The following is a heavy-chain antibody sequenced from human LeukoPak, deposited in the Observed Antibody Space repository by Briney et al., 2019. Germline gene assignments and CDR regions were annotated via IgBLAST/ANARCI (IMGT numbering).Heavy chain of an antibody. J-gene: IGHJ4*02. D-gene: IGHD7-27*01. CDR2: IDPNTGDS. V-gene: IGHV1-2*02. Sequence: EASVKVSCKASEYTFTGYYIHWVRQAPGQGLEWMGWIDPNTGDSNYVQKFQGRVTMTRDTSISTAYMELSRLRSDDTAVYYCARDYRTGFDYWGQGTLVTVSS. CDR3: ARDYRTGFDY. CDR1: EYTFTGYY.